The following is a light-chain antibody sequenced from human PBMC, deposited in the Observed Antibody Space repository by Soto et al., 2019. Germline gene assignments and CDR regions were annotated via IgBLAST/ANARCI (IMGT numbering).Light chain of an antibody. Sequence: QTVVTQEPSFSVSPGGTITLTCGLTSGSVSTSYYPSWYQQTPGQAPRTLIYNTNTRSPGVPDRFSGSILGNKAALTITGAQADDESDYYCVLYMGGGVWVFGGGTKLTVL. J-gene: IGLJ3*02. CDR2: NTN. CDR3: VLYMGGGVWV. CDR1: SGSVSTSYY. V-gene: IGLV8-61*01.